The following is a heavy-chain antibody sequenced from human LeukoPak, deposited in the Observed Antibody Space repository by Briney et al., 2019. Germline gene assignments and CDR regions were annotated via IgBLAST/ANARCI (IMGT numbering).Heavy chain of an antibody. V-gene: IGHV3-21*04. J-gene: IGHJ4*02. CDR1: GFTFSSYN. CDR2: ISDYSSYI. CDR3: AREVADYGDPLHYFDH. D-gene: IGHD4-17*01. Sequence: GGSLRLSCAASGFTFSSYNMNWVRQAPGKGLEWVSSISDYSSYIYYADSVKGRFTISRDNAKKSLYLQMNSLRAEDTAVYYCAREVADYGDPLHYFDHWGQGILVTVDS.